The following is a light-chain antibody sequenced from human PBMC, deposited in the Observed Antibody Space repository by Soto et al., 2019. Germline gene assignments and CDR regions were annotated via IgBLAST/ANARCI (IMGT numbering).Light chain of an antibody. Sequence: QSVLTQPPSVSGAPGQGVTISCTGSSSNIGAGYDVHWYQQLPGAAPKLLIFGNDNRPSGVPDRFSASKSDTSASLAITGLQAEGEADYYCQSYDSSPSGYVFGTGTKVTVL. CDR2: GND. CDR1: SSNIGAGYD. J-gene: IGLJ1*01. CDR3: QSYDSSPSGYV. V-gene: IGLV1-40*01.